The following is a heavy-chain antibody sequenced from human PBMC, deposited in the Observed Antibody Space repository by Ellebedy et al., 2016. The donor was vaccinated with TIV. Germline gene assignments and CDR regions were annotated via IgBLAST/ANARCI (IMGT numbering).Heavy chain of an antibody. CDR2: IYTSGST. Sequence: SETLSLTXTVSGGSISSYYWSWIRQPAGKGLEWIGRIYTSGSTNYNPSLKSRVTMSVDTSKNQFSLKLSSVTAADTAVYYCARDVPMGTVTTGNWFDPWGQGTLVTVSS. CDR1: GGSISSYY. J-gene: IGHJ5*02. CDR3: ARDVPMGTVTTGNWFDP. D-gene: IGHD4-17*01. V-gene: IGHV4-4*07.